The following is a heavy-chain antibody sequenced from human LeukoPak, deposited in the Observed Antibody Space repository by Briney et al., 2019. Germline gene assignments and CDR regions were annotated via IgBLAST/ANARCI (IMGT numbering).Heavy chain of an antibody. CDR2: IWYDGGNK. D-gene: IGHD2-2*02. J-gene: IGHJ6*03. Sequence: PGGSLRLSCAASGFTFSSYDMHWVRQAPGKGLEWVAVIWYDGGNKYYADSVKGRFTISRDNSKNTLYLQMNSLRAEDTAVYYCARDGRYCSSTSCYTPAYYYYYMDVWGKGTTVTVSS. V-gene: IGHV3-33*01. CDR3: ARDGRYCSSTSCYTPAYYYYYMDV. CDR1: GFTFSSYD.